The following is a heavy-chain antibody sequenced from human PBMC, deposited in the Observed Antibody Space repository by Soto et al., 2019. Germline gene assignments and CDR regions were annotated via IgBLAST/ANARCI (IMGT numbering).Heavy chain of an antibody. Sequence: QVQLVQSGAEVKKPGSSVKVSCKASGGTFSSYAISWVRQAPGQGLEWMGGIIPIFGTANYAQKFQGRVTITADESTSTADMELSSLRSEDTAVYYCARAGDKLTQVDTAMVPFDYWGQGTLVTVSS. CDR2: IIPIFGTA. CDR3: ARAGDKLTQVDTAMVPFDY. V-gene: IGHV1-69*01. CDR1: GGTFSSYA. D-gene: IGHD5-18*01. J-gene: IGHJ4*02.